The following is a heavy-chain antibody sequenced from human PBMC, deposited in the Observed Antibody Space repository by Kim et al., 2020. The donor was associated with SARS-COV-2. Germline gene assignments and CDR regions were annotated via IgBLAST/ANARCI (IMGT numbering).Heavy chain of an antibody. CDR1: GFTFSSYA. D-gene: IGHD5-12*01. Sequence: GGSLRLSCAASGFTFSSYAMHWVRQAPGKGLEWVAVISYDGSNKYYADSVKGRFTISRDNSKNTLYLQMNSLRAEDTAVYYCARDTRRGYSGYDYGGYWGQGTLVTVSS. CDR2: ISYDGSNK. J-gene: IGHJ4*02. CDR3: ARDTRRGYSGYDYGGY. V-gene: IGHV3-30*04.